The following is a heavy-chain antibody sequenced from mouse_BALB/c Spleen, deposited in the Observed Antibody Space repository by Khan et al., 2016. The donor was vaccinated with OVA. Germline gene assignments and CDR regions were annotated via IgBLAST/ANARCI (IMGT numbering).Heavy chain of an antibody. V-gene: IGHV3-2*02. CDR2: ISSSGTT. J-gene: IGHJ4*01. Sequence: EVQLQESGPGLVTPSQSLSLTCTVTDYSITSDYAWNWIRQFPGNKLEWMGYISSSGTTSSNPSLKSRISITRDPSKNQFFLQLKSVTTEDTATYYCARSVYYIYGYAMDYWGRGTSVTVSS. CDR3: ARSVYYIYGYAMDY. CDR1: DYSITSDYA. D-gene: IGHD2-1*01.